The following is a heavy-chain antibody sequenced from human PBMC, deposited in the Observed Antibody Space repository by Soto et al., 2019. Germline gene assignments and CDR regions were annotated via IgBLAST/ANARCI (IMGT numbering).Heavy chain of an antibody. J-gene: IGHJ2*01. CDR2: VSHDGNNQ. Sequence: QVQLVESGGGVVQPGRSLRLSCAVSGFTFSNYAMHWVRQAPGKGLEWVAIVSHDGNNQYYADSAKGRFTISRDNSENTLSLQMNRLRTEDTAVFYCARDGATQMWRPWYFDLWGRGTLVTVSS. CDR1: GFTFSNYA. D-gene: IGHD2-21*01. CDR3: ARDGATQMWRPWYFDL. V-gene: IGHV3-30-3*01.